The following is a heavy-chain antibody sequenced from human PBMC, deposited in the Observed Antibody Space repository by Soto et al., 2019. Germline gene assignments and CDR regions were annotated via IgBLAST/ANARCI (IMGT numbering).Heavy chain of an antibody. CDR2: INSDGSST. Sequence: GGSLRLSCAASGFTFSSYWMHWVRQAPGKGLVWVSRINSDGSSTSYADSVKGRFTISRDNAKNTLYLQMNSLRAEDTAVYYCARDQNDYVWGSYRTYYYYGMDVWGQGTTVTVSS. CDR3: ARDQNDYVWGSYRTYYYYGMDV. J-gene: IGHJ6*02. D-gene: IGHD3-16*02. V-gene: IGHV3-74*01. CDR1: GFTFSSYW.